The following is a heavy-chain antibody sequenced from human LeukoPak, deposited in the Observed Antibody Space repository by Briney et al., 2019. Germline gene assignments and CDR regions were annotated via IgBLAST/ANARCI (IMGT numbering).Heavy chain of an antibody. J-gene: IGHJ4*02. V-gene: IGHV4-39*01. D-gene: IGHD6-6*01. Sequence: SETLSLTCTVSGGSISSNYYYWGWIRQSPGKGLDWIWSIYYSGSTYYNPSLKSRVTMSVDTSKNQFSLNLSSVTAADSAGYYCSHTSSSRVGLFDYWGGGTQVTVRS. CDR2: IYYSGST. CDR3: SHTSSSRVGLFDY. CDR1: GGSISSNYYY.